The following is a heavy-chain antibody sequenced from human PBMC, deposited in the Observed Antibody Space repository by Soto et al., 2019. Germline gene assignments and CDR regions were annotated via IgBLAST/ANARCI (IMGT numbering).Heavy chain of an antibody. CDR2: ISGSGDST. J-gene: IGHJ4*02. CDR3: AKERSSGWSFDY. CDR1: GFTFSTYA. D-gene: IGHD6-19*01. V-gene: IGHV3-23*01. Sequence: GGSLRLSCAASGFTFSTYAMNWVRQAPGKGLEWASGISGSGDSTYYADSVKGRFTVSRDNSKNTLYLQMNSLRGEDTAVFYCAKERSSGWSFDYWGQGTLVTVSS.